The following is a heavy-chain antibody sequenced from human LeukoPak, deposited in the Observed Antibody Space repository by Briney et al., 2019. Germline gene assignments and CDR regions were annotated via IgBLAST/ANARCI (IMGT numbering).Heavy chain of an antibody. D-gene: IGHD2-2*01. V-gene: IGHV4-31*03. CDR2: IYYSGST. CDR1: GGSISSGGYY. CDR3: ARGRAGCSSTSCYTIRWFDP. J-gene: IGHJ5*02. Sequence: PSQTLSLTCTVSGGSISSGGYYWSWIRQHPGKGLEWIGYIYYSGSTYYNPSLKSRVTISVDTSKNQFSLKLSSVTAADTAVYYCARGRAGCSSTSCYTIRWFDPWGQGTLVTVSS.